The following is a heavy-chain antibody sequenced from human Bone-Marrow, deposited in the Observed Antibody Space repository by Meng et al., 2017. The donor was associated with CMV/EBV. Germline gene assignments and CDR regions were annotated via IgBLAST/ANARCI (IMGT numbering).Heavy chain of an antibody. CDR1: GFSLSNARMG. V-gene: IGHV2-26*01. D-gene: IGHD2-2*01. CDR2: IFSKDEK. Sequence: SGPTLVKPTETLTLTCTVSGFSLSNARMGVSWIRQPPGKALEWLAHIFSKDEKSYSTSLKSRLTISKDTSKSQVVLTMTNMDPVDTATYCCARIRGYCSSTSCLAGMDVWGQGTTVTVAS. CDR3: ARIRGYCSSTSCLAGMDV. J-gene: IGHJ6*01.